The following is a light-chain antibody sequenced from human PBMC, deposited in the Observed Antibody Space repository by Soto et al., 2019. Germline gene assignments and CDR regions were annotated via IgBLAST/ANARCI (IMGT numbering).Light chain of an antibody. Sequence: QSVLTQPPSASGTPGQRVTISCSGSSSNIGSNYVYWYQQLPGTAPKLLIYRNNQRPSGVPDRFSGSKSGNTASLTISGLQAEDEADYYCSSYATGLYVFGVGTKVTVL. CDR1: SSNIGSNY. CDR2: RNN. J-gene: IGLJ1*01. CDR3: SSYATGLYV. V-gene: IGLV1-47*01.